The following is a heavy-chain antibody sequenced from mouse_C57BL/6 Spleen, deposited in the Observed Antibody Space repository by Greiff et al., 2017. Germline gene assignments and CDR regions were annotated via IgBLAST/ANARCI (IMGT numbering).Heavy chain of an antibody. CDR2: IWRGGST. CDR3: ASYDYDVGTWFAY. D-gene: IGHD2-4*01. J-gene: IGHJ3*01. Sequence: VQLQQSGPGLVQPSQSLSITCTVSGFSLTSYGVHWVRQSPGKGLEWLGVIWRGGSTDYNAAFMSRLSITRDNSKSQVFFKMNSLQADDPAIYYCASYDYDVGTWFAYWGQGTLVTVSA. CDR1: GFSLTSYG. V-gene: IGHV2-5*01.